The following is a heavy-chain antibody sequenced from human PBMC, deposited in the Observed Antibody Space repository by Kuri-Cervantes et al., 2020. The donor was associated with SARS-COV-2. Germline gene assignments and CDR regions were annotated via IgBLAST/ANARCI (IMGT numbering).Heavy chain of an antibody. CDR1: GFTFDDYA. Sequence: SLKISCAGSGFTFDDYAMHWVRQAPGKGLEWVAGISWNSGSIGHADSVKGRFTISRDNSKNTLYLQMNSLRAEDTAVYYCARDLGVAEAALVFDYWGQGTLVTVSS. D-gene: IGHD6-13*01. CDR3: ARDLGVAEAALVFDY. CDR2: ISWNSGSI. V-gene: IGHV3-9*01. J-gene: IGHJ4*02.